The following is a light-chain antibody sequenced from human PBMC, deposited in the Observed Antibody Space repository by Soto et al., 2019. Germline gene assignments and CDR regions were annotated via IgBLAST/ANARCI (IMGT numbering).Light chain of an antibody. Sequence: QSALTQPPSASGSPGQSVAISCTGTSSVVGGYNYVSWYQQHPGKAPKLMIYEVNKRPSGVPDLFSGSKSGNTASLTVSGLQAEDEADYYCSSYAGSSNVFGTGTKLTVL. CDR1: SSVVGGYNY. CDR3: SSYAGSSNV. J-gene: IGLJ1*01. V-gene: IGLV2-8*01. CDR2: EVN.